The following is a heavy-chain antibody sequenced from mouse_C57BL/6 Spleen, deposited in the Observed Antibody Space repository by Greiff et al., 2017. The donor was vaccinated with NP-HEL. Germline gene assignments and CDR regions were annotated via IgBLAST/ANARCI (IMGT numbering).Heavy chain of an antibody. CDR2: ISSGGSYT. Sequence: EVQVVESGGDLVKPGGSLKLSCAASGFTFSSYGMSWVRQTPDKRLEWVATISSGGSYTYYPDSVKGRFTISRDNAKNTLYLQMSSLKSEDTDMYYCARGGTDYAMDYWGQGTSVTVSS. D-gene: IGHD3-3*01. CDR3: ARGGTDYAMDY. V-gene: IGHV5-6*01. CDR1: GFTFSSYG. J-gene: IGHJ4*01.